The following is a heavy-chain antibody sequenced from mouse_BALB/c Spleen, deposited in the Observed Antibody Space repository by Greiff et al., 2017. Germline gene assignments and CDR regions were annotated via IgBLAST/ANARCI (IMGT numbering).Heavy chain of an antibody. D-gene: IGHD2-1*01. J-gene: IGHJ4*01. CDR1: GFTFSSYA. CDR2: ISSGGSYT. V-gene: IGHV5-9-4*01. Sequence: EVHLVESGGGLVKPGGSLKLSCAASGFTFSSYAMSWVRQSPEKRLEWVAEISSGGSYTYYPDTVTGRFTISRDNAKNTLYLEMSSLRSEDTAMYYCARGGNYGRMDYWGQGTSVTVSS. CDR3: ARGGNYGRMDY.